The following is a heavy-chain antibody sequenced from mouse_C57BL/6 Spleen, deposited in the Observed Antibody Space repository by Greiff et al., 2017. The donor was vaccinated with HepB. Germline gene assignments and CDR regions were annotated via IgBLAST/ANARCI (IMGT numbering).Heavy chain of an antibody. V-gene: IGHV8-8*01. CDR2: IWWDDDK. CDR3: DRIVYYGSSDRYFDV. Sequence: LKESGPGILQPSQTLSLTCSFSGFSLSTFGMGVGWIRQPSGKGLEWLAHIWWDDDKYYNPALKSRLTISKDTSKNQVILKIANVDTADTATDYCDRIVYYGSSDRYFDVWGTGTTVTVSS. J-gene: IGHJ1*03. CDR1: GFSLSTFGMG. D-gene: IGHD1-1*01.